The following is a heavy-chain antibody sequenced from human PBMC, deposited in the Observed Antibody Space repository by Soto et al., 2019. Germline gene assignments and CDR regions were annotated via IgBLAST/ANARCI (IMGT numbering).Heavy chain of an antibody. CDR3: ARGGGRWLQLHYFDY. D-gene: IGHD5-12*01. CDR2: INHSGST. Sequence: SETLSHTYAVYGGSFICYYGSWIRKPPGKGLEWIGEINHSGSTNYNPSLKSRVTISVDTSKNQFSLKLSSVTAADTAVYYCARGGGRWLQLHYFDYWGQGTLVPGSS. V-gene: IGHV4-34*01. J-gene: IGHJ4*02. CDR1: GGSFICYY.